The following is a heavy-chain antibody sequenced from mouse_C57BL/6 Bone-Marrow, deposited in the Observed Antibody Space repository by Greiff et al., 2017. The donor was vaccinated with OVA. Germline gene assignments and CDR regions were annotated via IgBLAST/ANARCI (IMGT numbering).Heavy chain of an antibody. D-gene: IGHD2-12*01. V-gene: IGHV6-6*01. J-gene: IGHJ4*01. CDR2: IRNKANNHAT. CDR1: GFTFSDAW. CDR3: TPLHSRYNYAMDY. Sequence: DVKLQESGGGLVQPGGSMKLSCAASGFTFSDAWMDWVRQSPEKGLEWVAEIRNKANNHATYYAESVKGRFTISRDDSKRSFYLQMNSLRAEDTVIYYCTPLHSRYNYAMDYWGQGTSVTVSS.